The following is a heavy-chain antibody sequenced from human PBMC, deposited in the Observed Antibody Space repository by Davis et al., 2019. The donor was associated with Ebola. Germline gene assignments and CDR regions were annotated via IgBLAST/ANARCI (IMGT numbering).Heavy chain of an antibody. CDR3: VKDRAGSYAFDI. Sequence: PGGSLRLSWSASGFTFSKYAMPWVRQAPGKGLEYVSGINDYGTRRHYGDSVKGRFTISRDDSKNMVYLQMSSLRTEDTAVYSCVKDRAGSYAFDIWGRGTAVTVSS. D-gene: IGHD3-10*01. J-gene: IGHJ3*02. V-gene: IGHV3-64D*06. CDR1: GFTFSKYA. CDR2: INDYGTRR.